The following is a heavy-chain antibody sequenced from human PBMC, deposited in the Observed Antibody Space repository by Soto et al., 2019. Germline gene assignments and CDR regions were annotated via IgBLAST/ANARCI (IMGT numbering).Heavy chain of an antibody. CDR1: GGTFSSYA. Sequence: QVQLVQSGAEVKKPGSSLKVSCKASGGTFSSYAISWVRQAPGQGLEWMGGIIPIFGTANYAQKFQGRVTITADESTSTAYMELSSLRSEDTAVYYCARVDCSGGSCYSHYYYGMDVWGQGTTVTVSS. CDR3: ARVDCSGGSCYSHYYYGMDV. CDR2: IIPIFGTA. D-gene: IGHD2-15*01. J-gene: IGHJ6*02. V-gene: IGHV1-69*01.